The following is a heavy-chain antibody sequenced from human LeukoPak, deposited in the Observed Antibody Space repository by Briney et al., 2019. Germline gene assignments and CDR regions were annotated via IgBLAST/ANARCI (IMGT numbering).Heavy chain of an antibody. D-gene: IGHD6-13*01. V-gene: IGHV3-9*01. CDR2: ISWNSGSI. CDR3: AKDIVSGYSSSGFDY. CDR1: GFTFDDYA. J-gene: IGHJ4*02. Sequence: PGGSLRLSCAASGFTFDDYAMHWVRQAPGKGLEWVSGISWNSGSIGYADSVKGRFTISRDNAKNSLYLQMNSLRAEDTALYYCAKDIVSGYSSSGFDYWGQGTLVTVSS.